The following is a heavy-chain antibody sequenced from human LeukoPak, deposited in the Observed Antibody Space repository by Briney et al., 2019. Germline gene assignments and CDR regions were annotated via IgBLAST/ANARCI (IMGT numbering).Heavy chain of an antibody. CDR2: ISYDGSNQ. CDR3: ARDGRDYYDSSYYQGSFDF. CDR1: GFTFSSYA. V-gene: IGHV3-30-3*01. Sequence: GGSLRLSCAASGFTFSSYAMHWVRQAPGKGLEWMAIISYDGSNQYYADSVKGRFTISRDNSKNTLYLQMNSLRAEDTAVYYCARDGRDYYDSSYYQGSFDFWGQGTLVTVSS. D-gene: IGHD3-22*01. J-gene: IGHJ4*02.